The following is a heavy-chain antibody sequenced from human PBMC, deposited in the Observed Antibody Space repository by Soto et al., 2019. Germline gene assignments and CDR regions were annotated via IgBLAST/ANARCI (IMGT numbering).Heavy chain of an antibody. CDR3: ARLSYQLPQLYYFDY. Sequence: GGSLRLSCAASGFTFSSYLMHWVRQAPGKGLVWVSRINSDGSSTSYADSVKGRFTISRDNAKNTLYLQMNSLRAEDTAVYYCARLSYQLPQLYYFDYWGQGTLVTVSS. CDR2: INSDGSST. D-gene: IGHD2-2*01. CDR1: GFTFSSYL. V-gene: IGHV3-74*01. J-gene: IGHJ4*02.